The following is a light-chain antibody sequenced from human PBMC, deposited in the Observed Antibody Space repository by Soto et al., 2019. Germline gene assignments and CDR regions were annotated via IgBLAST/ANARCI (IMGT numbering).Light chain of an antibody. CDR1: QSVSSY. Sequence: EIVLTQSPATLSLSPGERATFSCRASQSVSSYLAWYQQKPGQAPRLLIYDASNRATGIPARFSGSGSGTDFILTISSLEPEDFAVYYCQQRSNWPLTFGGGTKVEIK. CDR2: DAS. CDR3: QQRSNWPLT. V-gene: IGKV3-11*01. J-gene: IGKJ4*01.